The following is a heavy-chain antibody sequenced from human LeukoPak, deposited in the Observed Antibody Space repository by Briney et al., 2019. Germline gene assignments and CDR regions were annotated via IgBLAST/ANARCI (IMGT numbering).Heavy chain of an antibody. V-gene: IGHV3-23*01. CDR2: ISGSGIST. Sequence: GGSLRLSCAASGFIFSSYSMNWVRQAPGKGLEWVSVISGSGISTYNADSVKGRFTISRDNSKNTLYLQMNSLRAEDTAVYYCAKADYYDSNTYRAQFFQHWGQGTLVTVSS. CDR1: GFIFSSYS. J-gene: IGHJ1*01. D-gene: IGHD3-22*01. CDR3: AKADYYDSNTYRAQFFQH.